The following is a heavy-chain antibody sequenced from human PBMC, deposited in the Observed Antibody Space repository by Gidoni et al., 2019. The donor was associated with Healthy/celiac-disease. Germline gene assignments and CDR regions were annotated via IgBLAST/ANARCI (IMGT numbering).Heavy chain of an antibody. D-gene: IGHD3-10*01. CDR1: GFTFSDYY. CDR3: ARDNRLLWFGEAAVDY. Sequence: QVQLVESGGGLVKPGGSLRLSCAASGFTFSDYYMSWIRQAPGKGLEGVSYISSSSSYTNNADSVKGRFTISRDNAKNSLYLQMNSLRAEDTAVYYCARDNRLLWFGEAAVDYWGQGTLVTVSS. V-gene: IGHV3-11*06. J-gene: IGHJ4*02. CDR2: ISSSSSYT.